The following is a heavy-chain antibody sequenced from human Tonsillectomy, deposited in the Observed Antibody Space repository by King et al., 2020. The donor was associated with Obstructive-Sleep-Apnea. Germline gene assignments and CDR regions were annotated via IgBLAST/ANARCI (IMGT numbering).Heavy chain of an antibody. CDR3: ARSAAIALKLDP. V-gene: IGHV7-4-1*02. J-gene: IGHJ5*02. Sequence: VQLVESGSELKKPGASVKVSCKASGYTFTDYAMNWVRQAPGQGLEWMGCINTNTGNPTYAQGFTGRFVFSLETSVSTAYLQINSLKAEDTAVYYCARSAAIALKLDPWGQGTLVTVSS. CDR2: INTNTGNP. CDR1: GYTFTDYA. D-gene: IGHD2-2*01.